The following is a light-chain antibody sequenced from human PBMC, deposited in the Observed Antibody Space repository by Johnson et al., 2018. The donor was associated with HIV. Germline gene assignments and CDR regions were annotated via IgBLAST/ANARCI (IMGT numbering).Light chain of an antibody. CDR1: SSNIGNNY. V-gene: IGLV1-51*02. CDR2: ENN. CDR3: GTWDSSLSAFYYV. Sequence: SVLTQPPSVSAAPGQKVTISCSGSSSNIGNNYVSWYQQLPGTAPKLLIYENNKRPSGIPDRFSGSKSGTSATLGITGPQTGDEADYYCGTWDSSLSAFYYVFGTGTKVTVL. J-gene: IGLJ1*01.